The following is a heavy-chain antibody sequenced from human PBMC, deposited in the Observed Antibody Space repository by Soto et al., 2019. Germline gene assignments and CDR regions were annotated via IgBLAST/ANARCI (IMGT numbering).Heavy chain of an antibody. D-gene: IGHD2-8*02. Sequence: GSVKVSFKSTGSTFTSAHINWVRQAPGQGLECMGWMNPKSGNTCYAQKFQGRVTMTSSTSTSSAYMELSGLKSEDTATYYCARGLNVLGLAPGSRVYYGMDFWGQGTTVTVSS. J-gene: IGHJ6*02. V-gene: IGHV1-8*01. CDR3: ARGLNVLGLAPGSRVYYGMDF. CDR2: MNPKSGNT. CDR1: GSTFTSAH.